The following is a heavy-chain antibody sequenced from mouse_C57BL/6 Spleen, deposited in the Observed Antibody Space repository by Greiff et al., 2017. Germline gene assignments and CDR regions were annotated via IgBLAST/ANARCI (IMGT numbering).Heavy chain of an antibody. Sequence: QVQLQQSGAELAKPGASVTLSCKASGYTFTSSWMHWVKQRPGQGLEWIGYINPSSGYTKSNQKFKDKATLTADKSSSTAYRQLSSLTYEDSAVYYCARFDYDFLGAMDYWGQGTSVTVSS. CDR1: GYTFTSSW. CDR3: ARFDYDFLGAMDY. CDR2: INPSSGYT. J-gene: IGHJ4*01. D-gene: IGHD2-4*01. V-gene: IGHV1-7*01.